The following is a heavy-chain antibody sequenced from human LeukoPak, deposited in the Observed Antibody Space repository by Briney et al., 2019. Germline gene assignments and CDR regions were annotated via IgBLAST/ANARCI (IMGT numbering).Heavy chain of an antibody. CDR1: GFTFSSYG. CDR3: ARKGYCSGGSCYSREDYYYGMDV. J-gene: IGHJ6*02. D-gene: IGHD2-15*01. Sequence: PGRSLRLSCAASGFTFSSYGMHWVRQAPGKGLEWVAVIWYDGSNKYYADSVKGRFTISRDNSKNTLYLQMNSLRAEDTAVYYCARKGYCSGGSCYSREDYYYGMDVWGQGTTVTVSS. CDR2: IWYDGSNK. V-gene: IGHV3-33*08.